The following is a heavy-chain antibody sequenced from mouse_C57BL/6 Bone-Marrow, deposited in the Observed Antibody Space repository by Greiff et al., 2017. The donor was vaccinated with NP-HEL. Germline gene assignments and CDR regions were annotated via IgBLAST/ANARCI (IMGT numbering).Heavy chain of an antibody. V-gene: IGHV1-42*01. Sequence: EVQLQQSGPELVKPGASVKISCKASGYSFTGYYMNWVKQSPEKSLEWIGEINPSTGGTTYNQKFKAKATLTVDKSSSTAYMQLKSLTSEDSAVYYCARTTVVGPLYAMDYWGQGTSVTFSS. D-gene: IGHD1-1*01. CDR3: ARTTVVGPLYAMDY. CDR1: GYSFTGYY. CDR2: INPSTGGT. J-gene: IGHJ4*01.